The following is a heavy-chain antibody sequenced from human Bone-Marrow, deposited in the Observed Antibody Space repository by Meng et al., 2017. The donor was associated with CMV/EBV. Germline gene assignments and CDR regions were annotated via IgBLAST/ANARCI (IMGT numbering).Heavy chain of an antibody. CDR3: ARGRTRYYYDSSGYYYRPYFDY. D-gene: IGHD3-22*01. CDR1: GGSFRGYH. J-gene: IGHJ4*02. Sequence: EHHYQWGAGRLNPSSPPSLRDTYYGGSFRGYHLSWIRQPPGQGLEWIGEINHSGSTNYNPSLKSRVTISVDTSKNQFPRKLSSVNAADTAVYYCARGRTRYYYDSSGYYYRPYFDYWDQGTLVTVSS. CDR2: INHSGST. V-gene: IGHV4-34*01.